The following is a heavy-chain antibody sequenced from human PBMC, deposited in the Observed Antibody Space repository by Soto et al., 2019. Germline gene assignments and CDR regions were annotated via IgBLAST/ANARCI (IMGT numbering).Heavy chain of an antibody. CDR3: AKDRSAWDLELAGY. J-gene: IGHJ4*02. D-gene: IGHD1-7*01. V-gene: IGHV3-30*18. CDR2: ISYDGSNK. Sequence: GGSLRLSCAASGFTFSSYGMHWVRQAPGKGLEWVAVISYDGSNKYYADSVKGRFTISRDNSKNTLYLQMNSLRAEDTAVYYCAKDRSAWDLELAGYWGQGTLVTVSS. CDR1: GFTFSSYG.